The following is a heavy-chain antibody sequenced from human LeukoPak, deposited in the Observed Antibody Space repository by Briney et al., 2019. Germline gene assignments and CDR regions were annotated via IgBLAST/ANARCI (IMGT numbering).Heavy chain of an antibody. J-gene: IGHJ4*02. CDR3: VRGLGDY. CDR1: GFSLSSYW. CDR2: IDIDGRII. V-gene: IGHV3-74*03. Sequence: GGSLRLSCAASGFSLSSYWMHWVRQAPGKALVWVARIDIDGRIITHAESVKGRFTISRDNAKSTVYLQMNDMRDEDTATYYCVRGLGDYWGQGTLVTVSS.